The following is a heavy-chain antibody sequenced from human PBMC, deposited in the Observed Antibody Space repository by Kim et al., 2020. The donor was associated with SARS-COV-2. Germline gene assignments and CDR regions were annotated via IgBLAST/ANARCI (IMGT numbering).Heavy chain of an antibody. J-gene: IGHJ5*02. V-gene: IGHV1-69*06. D-gene: IGHD1-26*01. CDR2: IIPIFGTA. CDR3: ARGVSGIWEPRWLDT. CDR1: GDTFSSYA. Sequence: SVKVSCKASGDTFSSYAISWVRQAPGQGLEWMGGIIPIFGTANYAQKFQGRVTITGDKSTSTAYMELSSLRSEDTAVYYCARGVSGIWEPRWLDTWGQGTMVTFSS.